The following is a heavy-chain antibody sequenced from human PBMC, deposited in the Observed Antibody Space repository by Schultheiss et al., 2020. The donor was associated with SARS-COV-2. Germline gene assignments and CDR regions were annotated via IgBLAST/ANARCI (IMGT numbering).Heavy chain of an antibody. J-gene: IGHJ4*02. CDR1: GFTFSSYA. Sequence: GGSLRLSCAASGFTFSSYAMSWVRQAPGKGLEWVSAISGSGGSTYYADSVKGRFTISRDNSKNTLYLQMNSLRFEDTAVYYCAEESLWFGKTYFDSWGQGXXXXVS. CDR2: ISGSGGST. D-gene: IGHD3-16*01. V-gene: IGHV3-23*01. CDR3: AEESLWFGKTYFDS.